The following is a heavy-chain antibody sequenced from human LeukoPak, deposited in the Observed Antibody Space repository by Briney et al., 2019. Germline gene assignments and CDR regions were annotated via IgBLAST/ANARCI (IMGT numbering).Heavy chain of an antibody. J-gene: IGHJ4*02. D-gene: IGHD3-10*01. CDR1: GFTFSSYN. Sequence: GGSLRLSCAASGFTFSSYNMNWVRQAPGKGLEWVSSISRDSSYIYYADSVKGRFTISRDNAKNSLFLQMNSLRAEDTAVYYCARRETYGSGIYSFDFWGQGTLVTVSS. CDR3: ARRETYGSGIYSFDF. V-gene: IGHV3-21*01. CDR2: ISRDSSYI.